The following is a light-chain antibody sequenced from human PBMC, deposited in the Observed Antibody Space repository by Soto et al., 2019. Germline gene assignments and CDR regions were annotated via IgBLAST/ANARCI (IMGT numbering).Light chain of an antibody. CDR3: SSYTSSSTWV. Sequence: QSVLTQPPSASGTPGQRVTISCSGSNSNIGRNAVKWYQQLPGTAPKLLIYGNHQRPSGVPDRFSASKSGTSASLAISGLQSDDAAVYYCSSYTSSSTWVFGGGTKLTVL. CDR1: NSNIGRNA. CDR2: GNH. J-gene: IGLJ3*02. V-gene: IGLV1-44*01.